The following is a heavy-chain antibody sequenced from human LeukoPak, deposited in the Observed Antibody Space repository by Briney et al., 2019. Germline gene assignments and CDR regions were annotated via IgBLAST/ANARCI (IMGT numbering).Heavy chain of an antibody. CDR3: ATVRWELKYYFDY. J-gene: IGHJ4*02. Sequence: ASVKVSCKVSGYTLTELSMHWVRQAPGKGLEWMGGFDPEDGETIYAQKLQGRVTMTEDTSTDTAYMALRTLISEDTVVYYCATVRWELKYYFDYWGQGTLVTVSS. D-gene: IGHD1-26*01. CDR1: GYTLTELS. CDR2: FDPEDGET. V-gene: IGHV1-24*01.